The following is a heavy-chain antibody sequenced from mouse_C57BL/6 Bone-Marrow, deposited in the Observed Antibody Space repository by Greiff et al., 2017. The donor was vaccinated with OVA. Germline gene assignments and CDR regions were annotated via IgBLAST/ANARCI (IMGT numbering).Heavy chain of an antibody. CDR3: VAVVEDYYAMDY. Sequence: QVQLQQPGAELVRPGSSVKLSCKASGYTFTSYWMHWVKQRPIQGLEWIGNIDPSDSETHYNQKFKDKATLTVDKSSSTAYMQLSSLTSEDSAVYDCVAVVEDYYAMDYWGQGTSVTVSS. CDR2: IDPSDSET. V-gene: IGHV1-52*01. CDR1: GYTFTSYW. D-gene: IGHD1-1*01. J-gene: IGHJ4*01.